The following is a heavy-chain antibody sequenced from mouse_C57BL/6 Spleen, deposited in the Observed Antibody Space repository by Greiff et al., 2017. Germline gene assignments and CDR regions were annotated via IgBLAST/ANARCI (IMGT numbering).Heavy chain of an antibody. J-gene: IGHJ2*01. CDR1: GYTFTDYY. CDR2: INPNNGGT. D-gene: IGHD1-1*01. V-gene: IGHV1-26*01. CDR3: ARLGNYYGDY. Sequence: VQLQQSGPELVKPGASVKISCKASGYTFTDYYMNWVKQSHGKSLEWIGDINPNNGGTSYNQKFKGKATLTVDKSSSTAYMELRSLTSEDSAVYYCARLGNYYGDYWGQGTTLTVSS.